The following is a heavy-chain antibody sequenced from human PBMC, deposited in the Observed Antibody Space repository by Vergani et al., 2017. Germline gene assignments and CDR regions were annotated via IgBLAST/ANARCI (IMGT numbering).Heavy chain of an antibody. Sequence: QLQLQESGSGLVKPSQTLSLTCAVSGGSISSGGYSWSWIRQPPGKGLEWIGYIYYSGSTYYNPSLKSRVTISVDTSKNQFSLKLSSVTAADTAVYYCAREDQLPSLFDYWGQGTLVTVSS. CDR2: IYYSGST. J-gene: IGHJ4*02. D-gene: IGHD2-2*01. CDR1: GGSISSGGYS. CDR3: AREDQLPSLFDY. V-gene: IGHV4-30-2*05.